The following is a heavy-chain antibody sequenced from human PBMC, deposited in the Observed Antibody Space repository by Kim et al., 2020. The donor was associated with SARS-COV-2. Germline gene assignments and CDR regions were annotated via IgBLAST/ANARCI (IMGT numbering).Heavy chain of an antibody. CDR2: IIPILGIA. CDR1: GGTFSSYT. Sequence: SVKVSCKASGGTFSSYTISWVRQAPGQGLEWMGRIIPILGIANYAQKFQGRVTITADKSTSTAYMELSSLRSEDTAVYYCARDQEGYSSGWPGGDPWGQGTLVTVSS. V-gene: IGHV1-69*04. J-gene: IGHJ5*02. CDR3: ARDQEGYSSGWPGGDP. D-gene: IGHD6-19*01.